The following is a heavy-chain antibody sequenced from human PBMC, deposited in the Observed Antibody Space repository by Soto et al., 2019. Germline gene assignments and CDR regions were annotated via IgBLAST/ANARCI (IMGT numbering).Heavy chain of an antibody. Sequence: QLQLQESGPGLVKPSETLSLTCTVSGGSISSSSYYWGWIRQPPGKGLEWIGSIYYSGSTYYNPSLKTRVTTSDDTSNNQFSLMLSSVTAADAAVYYCARLGLPRDYYGSAARLDYWGQGTLVTVSS. J-gene: IGHJ4*02. CDR3: ARLGLPRDYYGSAARLDY. CDR2: IYYSGST. D-gene: IGHD3-10*01. V-gene: IGHV4-39*01. CDR1: GGSISSSSYY.